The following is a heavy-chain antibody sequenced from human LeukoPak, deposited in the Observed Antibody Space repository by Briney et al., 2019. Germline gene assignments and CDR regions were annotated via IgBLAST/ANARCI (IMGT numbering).Heavy chain of an antibody. CDR1: DDSFSSHY. V-gene: IGHV4-59*11. CDR2: ISYIGST. Sequence: PSETLSLTCAVSDDSFSSHYWTWVRQPPGKGLEWMGYISYIGSTNYNPSLKCRVPISIHTSKNQFSLKLSSVTAADTAVYYCARDLVTVTKGFDIWGQGTMVSVSS. J-gene: IGHJ3*02. D-gene: IGHD4-17*01. CDR3: ARDLVTVTKGFDI.